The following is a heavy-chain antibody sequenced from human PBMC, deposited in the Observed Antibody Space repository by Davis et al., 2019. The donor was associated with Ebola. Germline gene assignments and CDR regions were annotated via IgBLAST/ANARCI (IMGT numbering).Heavy chain of an antibody. D-gene: IGHD2-2*01. CDR3: ARRGGYCISTSCYAGSFADY. CDR2: IYPGDSDS. V-gene: IGHV5-51*01. Sequence: KVSCKGSGYSFSNFWIGWVRQMPGKGLEWMGIIYPGDSDSRYSPSFQGQVTISADKSISTAYLQWSSLKASDTAMYYCARRGGYCISTSCYAGSFADYWGQGTLVTVSS. CDR1: GYSFSNFW. J-gene: IGHJ4*02.